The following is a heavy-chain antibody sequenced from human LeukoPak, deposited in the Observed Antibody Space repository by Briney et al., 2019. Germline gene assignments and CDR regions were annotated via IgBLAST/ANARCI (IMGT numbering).Heavy chain of an antibody. D-gene: IGHD6-19*01. CDR2: VNPNSGNT. Sequence: ASVKVSCKASGYYFTSYDINWVRQAPGQGLEWMGWVNPNSGNTGYAQKFQGRVTITRNTSTITAYMELSSLTSEDTAVYYCARDGSSPSGFGFDIWGQGTIVTVSS. CDR1: GYYFTSYD. CDR3: ARDGSSPSGFGFDI. J-gene: IGHJ3*02. V-gene: IGHV1-8*01.